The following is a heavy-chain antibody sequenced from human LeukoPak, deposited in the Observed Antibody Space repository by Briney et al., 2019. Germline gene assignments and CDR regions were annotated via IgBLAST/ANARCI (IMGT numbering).Heavy chain of an antibody. J-gene: IGHJ4*02. CDR2: IYTSGST. V-gene: IGHV4-61*02. CDR3: ARSLFWSGYYNIQPFDY. Sequence: SETLSLTCTVSGGSISSGSYYWSWIRQPAGKGLEWIGRIYTSGSTNYNPSLKSRVTISVDTSKNQFSLKLSSVTAADTAVYYCARSLFWSGYYNIQPFDYWGQGTLVTVSS. CDR1: GGSISSGSYY. D-gene: IGHD3-3*01.